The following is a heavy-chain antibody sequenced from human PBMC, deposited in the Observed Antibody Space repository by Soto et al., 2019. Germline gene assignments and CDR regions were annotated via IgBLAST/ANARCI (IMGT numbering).Heavy chain of an antibody. V-gene: IGHV3-30-3*01. CDR3: GVANIAAAGPIDY. Sequence: GGSLRLSCAASGFTFSSYAMHWVRQAPGKGLEWVAVISYDGSNKYYADSVKGRFTISRDNSKNTLYLQMNSLRAEDTAVYYCGVANIAAAGPIDYWGQGTLVTVSS. CDR2: ISYDGSNK. CDR1: GFTFSSYA. J-gene: IGHJ4*02. D-gene: IGHD6-13*01.